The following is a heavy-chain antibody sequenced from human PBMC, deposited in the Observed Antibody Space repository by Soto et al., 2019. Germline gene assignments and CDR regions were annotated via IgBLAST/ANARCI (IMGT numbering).Heavy chain of an antibody. CDR1: GYTFTGYY. J-gene: IGHJ4*02. CDR3: AKEALTVAGNNFNS. V-gene: IGHV1-2*04. D-gene: IGHD6-19*01. Sequence: GASVKVSCKASGYTFTGYYMHWVRQAPGQGLEWMGWINPNSGGTNYAQKFQGWVTMTRDTSISTAYMELSRLRSDDTAVYYCAKEALTVAGNNFNSWGQGTLVTVSS. CDR2: INPNSGGT.